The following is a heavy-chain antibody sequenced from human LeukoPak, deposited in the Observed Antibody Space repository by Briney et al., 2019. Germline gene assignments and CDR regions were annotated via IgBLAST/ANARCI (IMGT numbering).Heavy chain of an antibody. CDR1: GFTFSSYA. D-gene: IGHD3-10*01. J-gene: IGHJ4*02. Sequence: GGSLRLSCAASGFTFSSYAMHWVRQAPGKGLEWVSGISWNSGSIGYADSVKGRFTISRDNAKNSLYLQMNSLRAEDTALYYCAKDEAFMVRGVDYWGQGTLVTVSS. CDR3: AKDEAFMVRGVDY. V-gene: IGHV3-9*01. CDR2: ISWNSGSI.